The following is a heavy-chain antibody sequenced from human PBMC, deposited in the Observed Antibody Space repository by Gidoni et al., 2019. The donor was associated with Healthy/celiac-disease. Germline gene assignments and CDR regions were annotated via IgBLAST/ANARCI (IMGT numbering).Heavy chain of an antibody. CDR1: GFPSSSHA. V-gene: IGHV3-23*01. D-gene: IGHD2-2*01. J-gene: IGHJ6*02. CDR3: AKDHCSSTSCYLGDYYYGMDV. CDR2: ISGSGGST. Sequence: EVQLLESGGGLVQPGGSLRLSCAASGFPSSSHAMSWVRQAPGKGLEWVSAISGSGGSTYYADSVKGRFTISRDNSKNTLYLQMNSLRAEDTAVYYCAKDHCSSTSCYLGDYYYGMDVGGQGTTVTVSS.